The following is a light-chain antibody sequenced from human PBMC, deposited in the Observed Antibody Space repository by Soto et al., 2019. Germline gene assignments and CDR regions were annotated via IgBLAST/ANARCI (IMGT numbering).Light chain of an antibody. J-gene: IGKJ5*01. V-gene: IGKV1-33*01. Sequence: DIQMTQSPSSLSASVGDRVTITCQASQDISNYLNWYQQKPGKAPKLLIYDASNLETGVPSRFSGSGCGTDFTFTISSLQPEDIATYYCQQYDNLHSITFGQGTRLEIK. CDR2: DAS. CDR1: QDISNY. CDR3: QQYDNLHSIT.